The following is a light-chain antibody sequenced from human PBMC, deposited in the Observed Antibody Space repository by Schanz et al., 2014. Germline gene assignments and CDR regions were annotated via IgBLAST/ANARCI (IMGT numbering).Light chain of an antibody. J-gene: IGKJ4*01. CDR1: QDISNY. V-gene: IGKV1-33*01. CDR3: QQYDNPRWT. CDR2: DAS. Sequence: DIQMPQSPSSLSASVGDRVTITCQASQDISNYLNWYQQKPGKAPKLLIYDASNLETGVPSRFSGSGSGTDFTFTISSLQPEDIATYYCQQYDNPRWTFGGGTKVEIK.